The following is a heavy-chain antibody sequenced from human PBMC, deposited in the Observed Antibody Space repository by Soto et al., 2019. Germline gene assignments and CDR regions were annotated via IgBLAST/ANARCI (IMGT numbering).Heavy chain of an antibody. D-gene: IGHD2-21*01. J-gene: IGHJ4*02. CDR3: AKSISDGYNAIDY. CDR2: ISGSGGST. Sequence: QAGGSLRLSCAASGFTFSSYAMSWVRQAPGKGLEWVSAISGSGGSTYYADSVKGRFTISRDNSKNTLYLQMNSLRAEDTAVYYCAKSISDGYNAIDYWGQGTLVTVSS. V-gene: IGHV3-23*01. CDR1: GFTFSSYA.